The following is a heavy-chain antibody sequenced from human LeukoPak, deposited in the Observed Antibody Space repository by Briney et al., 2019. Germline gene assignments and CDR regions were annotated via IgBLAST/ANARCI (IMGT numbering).Heavy chain of an antibody. CDR1: GYTFTGYY. CDR2: INPNSGGT. V-gene: IGHV1-2*06. CDR3: AGRLLVGATLFDY. J-gene: IGHJ4*02. D-gene: IGHD1-26*01. Sequence: ASVKVSCKASGYTFTGYYMHWVRQAPGQGLEWMGQINPNSGGTNYAQKFQGRVTMTRDTSISTAYMELSRLRSDDTAVYYCAGRLLVGATLFDYWGQGTLVTVSS.